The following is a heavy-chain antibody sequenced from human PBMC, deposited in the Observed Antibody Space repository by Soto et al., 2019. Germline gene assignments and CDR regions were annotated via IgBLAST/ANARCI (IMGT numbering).Heavy chain of an antibody. V-gene: IGHV5-10-1*01. J-gene: IGHJ6*02. CDR3: ARHRPAYYDFGSGYLADYYGMDV. CDR2: IDPSDSYT. CDR1: GYSFTSYW. D-gene: IGHD3-3*01. Sequence: PGESLKISCKGSGYSFTSYWISWVRQMPGKGLEWMGRIDPSDSYTNYSPSFQGHVTISADKSISTAYLQWSSLKASDTAMYYCARHRPAYYDFGSGYLADYYGMDVWGQGTTVTVSS.